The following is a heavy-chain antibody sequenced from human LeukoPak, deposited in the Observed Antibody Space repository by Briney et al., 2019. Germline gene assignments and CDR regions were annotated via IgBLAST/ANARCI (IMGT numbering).Heavy chain of an antibody. CDR2: IYPGDSDT. J-gene: IGHJ4*02. CDR1: GYSFTSYW. CDR3: VRGAYYYDSSGYTFDY. Sequence: GESLKISCKGSGYSFTSYWIGWVRQMPGKGLEWMGIIYPGDSDTRYSPSFQGQVTTSADKSISTAYLQWSSLKASDTAMYYCVRGAYYYDSSGYTFDYWGQGTLVTVSS. V-gene: IGHV5-51*01. D-gene: IGHD3-22*01.